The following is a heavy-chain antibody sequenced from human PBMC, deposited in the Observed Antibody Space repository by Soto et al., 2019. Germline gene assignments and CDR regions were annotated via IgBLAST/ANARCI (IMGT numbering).Heavy chain of an antibody. CDR3: ARATRYCSSTSCYYYYMDV. CDR1: GYTFTSYD. CDR2: MNPNSGNT. J-gene: IGHJ6*03. V-gene: IGHV1-8*01. D-gene: IGHD2-2*01. Sequence: ASVKVSCKASGYTFTSYDINWVRQATGQGLEWMGWMNPNSGNTGYAQKFQGRVTMTRNTSISTAYMELSSLRSEDTAVYYCARATRYCSSTSCYYYYMDVWGKGTTVTVSS.